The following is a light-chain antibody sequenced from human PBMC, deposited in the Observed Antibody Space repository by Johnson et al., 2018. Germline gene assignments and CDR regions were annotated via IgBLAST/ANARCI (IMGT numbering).Light chain of an antibody. CDR3: GTWDSSLSAGND. J-gene: IGLJ1*01. V-gene: IGLV1-51*02. CDR2: ENN. CDR1: SSNIGNNY. Sequence: QSVLTQPPSVSAAPGQKVTISCSGSSSNIGNNYVSWYQQLPGTAPKLLIYENNKRPSGIPDRFSGSKSGTSATLGITGLQTGDEADYYCGTWDSSLSAGNDFGHGTKVTVL.